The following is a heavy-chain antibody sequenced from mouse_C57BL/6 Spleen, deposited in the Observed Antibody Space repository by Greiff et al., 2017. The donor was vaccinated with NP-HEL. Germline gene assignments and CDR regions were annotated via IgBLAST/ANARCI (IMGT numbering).Heavy chain of an antibody. J-gene: IGHJ1*03. Sequence: DVMLVESGGGLVKPGGSLKLSCAASGFTFSSYAMSWVRQTPEKRLEWVATISDGGSYTYYPDNVKGRFTISRDNAKNNLYLQMSHLKSEDTAMYYCAREDGYWYFDVWGTGTTVTVSS. CDR1: GFTFSSYA. D-gene: IGHD2-3*01. CDR3: AREDGYWYFDV. CDR2: ISDGGSYT. V-gene: IGHV5-4*01.